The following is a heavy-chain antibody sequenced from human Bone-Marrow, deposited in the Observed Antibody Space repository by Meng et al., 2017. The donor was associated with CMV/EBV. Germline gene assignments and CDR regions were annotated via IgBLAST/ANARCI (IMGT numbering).Heavy chain of an antibody. J-gene: IGHJ3*02. V-gene: IGHV1-58*01. CDR1: GFTFTSSA. CDR3: AAVGSTVELLAAVDI. D-gene: IGHD4-23*01. Sequence: SVKVSCKASGFTFTSSAVQWVRQARGQRLEWIGWIVVGSGNTNYAQKFQERVTITRDMSTSTAYMELSSLRSEDTAVYYCAAVGSTVELLAAVDIWGQGTMVTVPS. CDR2: IVVGSGNT.